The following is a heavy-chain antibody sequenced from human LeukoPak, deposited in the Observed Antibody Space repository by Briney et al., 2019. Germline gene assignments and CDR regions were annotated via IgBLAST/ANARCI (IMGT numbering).Heavy chain of an antibody. CDR1: GGSFSGYY. Sequence: SETLSLTCAVYGGSFSGYYWSWIRQPPGKGLEWIGEINHSGSTNYNPSLKSRVTISVDTSKNQFSLKLSSVTAADTAVYYCARDPIAAGNYFDYWGQGTLVTVSS. D-gene: IGHD6-13*01. CDR3: ARDPIAAGNYFDY. CDR2: INHSGST. J-gene: IGHJ4*02. V-gene: IGHV4-34*01.